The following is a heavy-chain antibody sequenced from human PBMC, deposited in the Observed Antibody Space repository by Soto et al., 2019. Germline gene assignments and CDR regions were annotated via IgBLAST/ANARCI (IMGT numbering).Heavy chain of an antibody. D-gene: IGHD3-22*01. V-gene: IGHV5-51*01. CDR1: GYSFSFYW. J-gene: IGHJ3*02. CDR3: ATAYVYDFENSNYYRDAFDI. Sequence: GESLKISCKASGYSFSFYWIGWVRQMPGKGLEWMAIMYPDDSDIRYSPSFEAHVTISADKSTSTAFLQWSSLKAPDTAMYYWATAYVYDFENSNYYRDAFDIWGQGTLVTVSS. CDR2: MYPDDSDI.